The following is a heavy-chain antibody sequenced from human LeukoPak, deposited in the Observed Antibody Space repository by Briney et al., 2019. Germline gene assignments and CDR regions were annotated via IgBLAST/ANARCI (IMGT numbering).Heavy chain of an antibody. CDR3: ARDYIWGSYRYMDV. Sequence: SETLSLTCTVSGGSISSSSYYWGWIRQPPGKGLEWIGSIYYSGSTYYNPSLKSRVTISVDTSRKQFSLTVSSVTAADTAIYYCARDYIWGSYRYMDVWGKGTTVTVSS. D-gene: IGHD3-16*02. J-gene: IGHJ6*03. CDR2: IYYSGST. CDR1: GGSISSSSYY. V-gene: IGHV4-39*07.